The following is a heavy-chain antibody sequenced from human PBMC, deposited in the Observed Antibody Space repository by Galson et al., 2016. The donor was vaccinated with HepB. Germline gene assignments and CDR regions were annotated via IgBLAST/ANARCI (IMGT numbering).Heavy chain of an antibody. CDR3: ARELRLPSHLYSGSRGGWFDP. Sequence: SCKASGGAFGTYAISWVRQAPGQGLEWVGGIIPIFGTAHYAQKFQGRVTITADKSTSTAYMELSGLRTEDTAVYYCARELRLPSHLYSGSRGGWFDPWGQGTLVTVAA. CDR2: IIPIFGTA. V-gene: IGHV1-69*06. CDR1: GGAFGTYA. D-gene: IGHD1-26*01. J-gene: IGHJ5*02.